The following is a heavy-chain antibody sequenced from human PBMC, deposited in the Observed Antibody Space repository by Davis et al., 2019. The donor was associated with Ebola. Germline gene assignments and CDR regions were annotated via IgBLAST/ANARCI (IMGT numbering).Heavy chain of an antibody. CDR2: ISASGADI. D-gene: IGHD2-8*01. V-gene: IGHV3-23*01. Sequence: GESLKISCATSGFIFSTYAMHWVRQAPGGGLEWVSGISASGADIKYADSVRGRFSISRDDSKNTLYLQMDSLRAEDTAVFYCAEGGTNNFLGANWGQGTLVTVSS. CDR1: GFIFSTYA. CDR3: AEGGTNNFLGAN. J-gene: IGHJ4*02.